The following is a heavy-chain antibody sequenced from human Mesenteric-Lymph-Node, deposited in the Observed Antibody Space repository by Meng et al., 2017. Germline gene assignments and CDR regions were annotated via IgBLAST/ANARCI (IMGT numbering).Heavy chain of an antibody. CDR2: IDPKRGGT. J-gene: IGHJ5*02. D-gene: IGHD3-16*01. CDR3: ARDVLNNWFDP. Sequence: QVQLVQSGSELKKPGASVKVSCKASGYTFTDHYMHWVRQAPGQGLEWMGRIDPKRGGTKYAQKFQGRVTMTRDTSISTAYMELSRLRSDDTAVYYCARDVLNNWFDPWGQGTLVTVSS. CDR1: GYTFTDHY. V-gene: IGHV1-2*06.